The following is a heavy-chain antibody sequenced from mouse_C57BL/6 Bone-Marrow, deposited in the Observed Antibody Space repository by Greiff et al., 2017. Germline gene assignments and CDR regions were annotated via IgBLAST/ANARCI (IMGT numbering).Heavy chain of an antibody. J-gene: IGHJ2*01. CDR3: TGYGLDY. Sequence: VQLQQSGAELVRPGASVTLSCKASGYTFTDYEMHWVKQTPVHGLEWIGAIDPESGGTAYNQKFKGKAILTADKSSSKAYMELRSLTSEDSAVYYCTGYGLDYWGQGTTLTVSS. CDR1: GYTFTDYE. V-gene: IGHV1-15*01. D-gene: IGHD1-1*01. CDR2: IDPESGGT.